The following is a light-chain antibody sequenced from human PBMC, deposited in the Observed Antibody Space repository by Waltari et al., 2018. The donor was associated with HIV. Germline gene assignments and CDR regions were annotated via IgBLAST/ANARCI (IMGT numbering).Light chain of an antibody. CDR1: QGISTN. V-gene: IGKV1-16*01. Sequence: IQMNQSPSSLSASVVDRVTITCRASQGISTNLAWFQLKPGNAPKSLIYAASSLQSGVPSRFSGSGFGTDFALTISSLQPEDFATYYCQQYKMFPPTFGQGTKVEIE. CDR3: QQYKMFPPT. CDR2: AAS. J-gene: IGKJ1*01.